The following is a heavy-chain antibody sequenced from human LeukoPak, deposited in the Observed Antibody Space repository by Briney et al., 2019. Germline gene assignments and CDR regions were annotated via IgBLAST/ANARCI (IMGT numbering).Heavy chain of an antibody. Sequence: ASVKVSCKASGYTFSGYYIHWVRQAPGQGLEWMGWINPNSGGTNYAQKFQGRVTMTRDTSIRTAYMELSRLRPDDTAVYYCARDRGYSSSWYDYWGQGTLVTVSS. D-gene: IGHD6-13*01. CDR1: GYTFSGYY. V-gene: IGHV1-2*02. CDR3: ARDRGYSSSWYDY. J-gene: IGHJ4*02. CDR2: INPNSGGT.